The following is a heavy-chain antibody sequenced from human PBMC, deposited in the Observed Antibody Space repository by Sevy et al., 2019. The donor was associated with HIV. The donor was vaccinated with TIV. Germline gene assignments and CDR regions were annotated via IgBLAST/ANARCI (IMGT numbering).Heavy chain of an antibody. Sequence: GGSLRLSCAVSGFTFSSYAMHWVRQGPGKGLEWVAVISFDGNYKYYGGSVKGRFTISRENSKNTLCLEMNTLRPEDTALYFCAKVLARARIRLSDWLLDYWGQGTLVTVSS. CDR3: AKVLARARIRLSDWLLDY. J-gene: IGHJ4*02. CDR1: GFTFSSYA. CDR2: ISFDGNYK. V-gene: IGHV3-30*04. D-gene: IGHD3-9*01.